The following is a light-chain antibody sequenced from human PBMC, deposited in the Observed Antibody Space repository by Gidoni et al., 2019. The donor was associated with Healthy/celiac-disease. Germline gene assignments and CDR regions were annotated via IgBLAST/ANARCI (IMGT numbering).Light chain of an antibody. J-gene: IGKJ1*01. CDR1: QSISSW. CDR2: KAS. Sequence: IQMTQSPSTLSASVGDRVTITCRASQSISSWLAWYQQKPGKAPKLLIYKASSLESGVPSRFSGSGSGKEFTLTISSLQPDDFATYYCQQYNSSTWTFGQGTKVEIK. CDR3: QQYNSSTWT. V-gene: IGKV1-5*03.